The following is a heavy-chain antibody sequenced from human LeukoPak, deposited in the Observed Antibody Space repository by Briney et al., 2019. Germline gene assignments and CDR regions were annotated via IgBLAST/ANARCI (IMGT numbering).Heavy chain of an antibody. V-gene: IGHV4-61*02. CDR3: ARVYRKDVYTFGDFDI. CDR1: SGSINSDGYY. CDR2: VYSSGSA. D-gene: IGHD5-24*01. Sequence: PSQTLSLTCTVSSGSINSDGYYWSWIRQPAGKGLEWIGRVYSSGSANYSPSLKSRIIISIDKSKNQFSLRLGSVTAADTAVYYCARVYRKDVYTFGDFDIWGQGTMVTVS. J-gene: IGHJ3*02.